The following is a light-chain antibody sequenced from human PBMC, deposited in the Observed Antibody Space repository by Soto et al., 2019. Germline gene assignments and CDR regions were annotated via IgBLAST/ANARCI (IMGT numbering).Light chain of an antibody. CDR1: QSVNSNH. V-gene: IGKV3-20*01. CDR2: DTS. Sequence: EMLCTQSPVTLSLSPSERATLSCRASQSVNSNHLAWYQQVPGQAPRLLMYDTSRRATGIPDRFSGSGSGTDFTLTISSLEPEDFALYYCQHYGDSLSLTFGGGTKVDIK. CDR3: QHYGDSLSLT. J-gene: IGKJ4*01.